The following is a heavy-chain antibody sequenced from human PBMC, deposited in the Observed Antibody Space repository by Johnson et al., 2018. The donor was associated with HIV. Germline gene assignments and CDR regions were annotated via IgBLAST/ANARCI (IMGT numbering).Heavy chain of an antibody. J-gene: IGHJ3*02. V-gene: IGHV3-11*04. CDR2: ISSSGSTI. D-gene: IGHD3-16*01. CDR1: GFTFSNAW. Sequence: QVQLVESGGGLVKPGGSLRLSCAASGFTFSNAWMSWVRQAPGKGLEWVSYISSSGSTIYYADSVKGRFTISRDNAKNSLYLQMNSLRAEDTAVYYCAREKIKGYAFDIWGPGTMVTVSS. CDR3: AREKIKGYAFDI.